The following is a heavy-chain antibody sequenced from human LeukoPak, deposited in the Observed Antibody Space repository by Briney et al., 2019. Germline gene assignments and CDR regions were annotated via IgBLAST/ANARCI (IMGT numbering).Heavy chain of an antibody. J-gene: IGHJ4*02. CDR3: ARVQDGYNYY. V-gene: IGHV4-59*01. CDR1: GGSISSYY. Sequence: PETLSLTCTVSGGSISSYYWSWIRQPPGKGLEWIGYIYYSGSTNYNPSLKSRVTISVDTSKNQFSLKLSSVTAADTAVYYCARVQDGYNYYWGQGTLVTVSS. D-gene: IGHD5-24*01. CDR2: IYYSGST.